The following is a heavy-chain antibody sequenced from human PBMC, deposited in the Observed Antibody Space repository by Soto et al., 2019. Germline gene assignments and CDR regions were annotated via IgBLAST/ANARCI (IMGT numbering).Heavy chain of an antibody. Sequence: SETLSLTCTVSGGSISGGGYYWGWIRQHPGKGLEWIGYIYDTGNTYLNPSLKSRLDISIDTSNNQFSVRLSSVTAAETAIYYCARGGSAWLFGMDVWGQGTTVTVSS. V-gene: IGHV4-31*03. J-gene: IGHJ6*02. CDR3: ARGGSAWLFGMDV. CDR1: GGSISGGGYY. D-gene: IGHD6-19*01. CDR2: IYDTGNT.